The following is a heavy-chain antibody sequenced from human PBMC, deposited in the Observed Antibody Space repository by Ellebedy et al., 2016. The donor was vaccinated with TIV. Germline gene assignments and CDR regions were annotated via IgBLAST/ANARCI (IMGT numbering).Heavy chain of an antibody. Sequence: GGSLRLXXAASGLTFDDYAMHWVRQAPGKGLEWVSGISWNSGSIDYADSVKGRFTISRDNAKNSLYLQMNSLRAEDTAFYYCVQAGGFLSGWYNYWGQGALVAVSS. V-gene: IGHV3-9*01. J-gene: IGHJ4*02. CDR1: GLTFDDYA. CDR2: ISWNSGSI. D-gene: IGHD6-19*01. CDR3: VQAGGFLSGWYNY.